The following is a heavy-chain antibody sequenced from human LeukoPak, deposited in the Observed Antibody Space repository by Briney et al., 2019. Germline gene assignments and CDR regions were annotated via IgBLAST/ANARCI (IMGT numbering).Heavy chain of an antibody. D-gene: IGHD3-22*01. CDR1: GDSIISDDYY. J-gene: IGHJ3*01. V-gene: IGHV4-39*07. CDR2: VYYRGTP. CDR3: ARGSGYNDALDV. Sequence: PSETLSLTCTVSGDSIISDDYYWAWIRQPPGKGLEWIGSVYYRGTPYYSASLKSRVTISIDTSKSQFFLKVNSVTAADTAVYYCARGSGYNDALDVWGQGTMVTVSS.